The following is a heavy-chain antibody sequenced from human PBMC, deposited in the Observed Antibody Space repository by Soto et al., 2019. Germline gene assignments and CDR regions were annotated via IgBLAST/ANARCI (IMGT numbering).Heavy chain of an antibody. CDR1: SDSISSYY. Sequence: NPAETLSLTCSVSSDSISSYYWSWIRQPPGKRLEWIGYISYSGSTAYNPSLKRRVTISGDTSKNQFSLKVSSVTAADTAVYYCARGTSWQLPFDYWGQGTLVTVSS. CDR3: ARGTSWQLPFDY. D-gene: IGHD6-13*01. J-gene: IGHJ4*02. CDR2: ISYSGST. V-gene: IGHV4-59*01.